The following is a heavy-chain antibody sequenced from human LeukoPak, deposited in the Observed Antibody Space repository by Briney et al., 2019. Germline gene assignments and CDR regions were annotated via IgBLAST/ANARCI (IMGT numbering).Heavy chain of an antibody. J-gene: IGHJ4*02. CDR1: GYTFTNYA. D-gene: IGHD3-16*02. CDR3: ALTAWPHSGTGSYRLPD. V-gene: IGHV1-3*01. Sequence: ASVKVSCKASGYTFTNYAMHWVRQAPGQGLEWMGWFNSDTGDTHYSQNFQGRVIITRDTSANTGYLEVSSLTSEDTAVYYCALTAWPHSGTGSYRLPDWGQGTLVTVSS. CDR2: FNSDTGDT.